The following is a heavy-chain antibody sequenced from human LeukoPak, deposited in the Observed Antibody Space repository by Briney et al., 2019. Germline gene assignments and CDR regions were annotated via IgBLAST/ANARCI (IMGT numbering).Heavy chain of an antibody. J-gene: IGHJ6*02. CDR1: GFTFSSYS. CDR2: ISSSSSYI. D-gene: IGHD3-10*01. Sequence: GGSLRLSCAASGFTFSSYSMNWVRQAPGKGLEWVSSISSSSSYIYYADSVKGRFTISRDNAKNSLYLQMNSLRAEDTAVYYCARDSDITLVRGVIIEDYYGMDVWGQGTTVTVSS. V-gene: IGHV3-21*01. CDR3: ARDSDITLVRGVIIEDYYGMDV.